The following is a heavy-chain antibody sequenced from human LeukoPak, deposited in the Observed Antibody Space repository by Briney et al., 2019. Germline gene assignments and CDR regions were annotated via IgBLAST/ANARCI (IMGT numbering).Heavy chain of an antibody. CDR2: IWYDGSNK. CDR1: GFTFSSYA. D-gene: IGHD5-12*01. CDR3: ARGIEYIGYVLEY. Sequence: PGRSLRLSCAASGFTFSSYAMHWVRQAPGKGLEWVAVIWYDGSNKYCADSVKGRFTISRDNSKNTLYLQMNSLRAEDTALYYCARGIEYIGYVLEYGGQGTLVTVSP. V-gene: IGHV3-33*08. J-gene: IGHJ4*02.